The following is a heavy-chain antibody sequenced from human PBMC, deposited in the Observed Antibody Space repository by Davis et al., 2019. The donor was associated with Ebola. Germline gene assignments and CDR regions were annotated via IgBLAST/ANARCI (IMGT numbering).Heavy chain of an antibody. D-gene: IGHD6-13*01. CDR2: IRSKANSYAT. CDR3: TRQIAAAANYYYYGMDV. V-gene: IGHV3-73*01. CDR1: GFTFSGSA. J-gene: IGHJ6*02. Sequence: PGGSLRLSCAASGFTFSGSAMHWVRQASGKGLEWVGRIRSKANSYATAYAASVKGRFTISRDDSKNTAYLQMNSLKTEDTAVYYCTRQIAAAANYYYYGMDVWGQGTTVTVSS.